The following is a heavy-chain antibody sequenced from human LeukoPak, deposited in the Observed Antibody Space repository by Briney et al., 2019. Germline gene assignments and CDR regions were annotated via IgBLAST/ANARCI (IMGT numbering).Heavy chain of an antibody. D-gene: IGHD4-11*01. V-gene: IGHV3-48*01. CDR3: ARDYSNYYYYGMDV. J-gene: IGHJ6*02. CDR1: GFTFSSYS. CDR2: ISSSSSTI. Sequence: GGSLRLSCAASGFTFSSYSMNWVRQAPGKGLEWVSYISSSSSTIYYADSVKGRFTISRDNAKNSLYLQMNSLRAEDTAVYYCARDYSNYYYYGMDVWGQGTTVTVSS.